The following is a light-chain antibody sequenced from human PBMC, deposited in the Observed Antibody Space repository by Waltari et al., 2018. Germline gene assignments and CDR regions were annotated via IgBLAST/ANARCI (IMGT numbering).Light chain of an antibody. CDR2: EVS. V-gene: IGLV2-14*01. CDR1: SRAVGGYNY. Sequence: QSALTQPASVSGSPGQSITISCPGTSRAVGGYNYAPWYQHHPGKAPKLMIYEVSNRPSGVSNRFSGSKSGNTASLTISGLQAEDEAHYYCSSYTSSISWVFGGGTKLTVL. J-gene: IGLJ3*02. CDR3: SSYTSSISWV.